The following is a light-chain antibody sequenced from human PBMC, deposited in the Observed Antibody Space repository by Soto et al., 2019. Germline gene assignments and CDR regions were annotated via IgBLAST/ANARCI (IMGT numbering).Light chain of an antibody. J-gene: IGLJ1*01. Sequence: QSALTQPASVSGSPGQSITISCTRASSDVGSFDFVSWYQHHPGKVPKVLIYEVTKRPSGVSSRFSGSRSGNTASLTISGLQADDEADYSCCSDSGSSSYVFGTGTKVTVL. CDR1: SSDVGSFDF. V-gene: IGLV2-23*02. CDR3: CSDSGSSSYV. CDR2: EVT.